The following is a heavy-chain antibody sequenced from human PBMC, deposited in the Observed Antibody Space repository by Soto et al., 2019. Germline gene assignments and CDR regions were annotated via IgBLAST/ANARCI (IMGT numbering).Heavy chain of an antibody. D-gene: IGHD6-19*01. CDR3: AKFQVEVAVAGIIADY. V-gene: IGHV3-23*01. Sequence: PGGSLRLSCAASGFTFSSYAMSWVRQAPGKGLEWVSAISGSGGSTYYADSVKGRFTISRDNSKNTLYLQMNSLRAEDTAVYYCAKFQVEVAVAGIIADYWGQGTLVTVSS. J-gene: IGHJ4*02. CDR2: ISGSGGST. CDR1: GFTFSSYA.